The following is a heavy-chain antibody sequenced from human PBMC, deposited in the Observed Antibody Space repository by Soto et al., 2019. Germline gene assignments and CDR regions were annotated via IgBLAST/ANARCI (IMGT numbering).Heavy chain of an antibody. V-gene: IGHV3-23*01. CDR2: ISGSGDST. J-gene: IGHJ6*02. Sequence: GGSLRLSCAASGFTFSDHAMSWVRQAPGEGLEWVSTISGSGDSTYYADSVKGRFSISRDNYKNTVSLQMNSLRAENTAVYFCARVWERTVTTRNYFYGIDVWGRGTTVTVSS. CDR1: GFTFSDHA. CDR3: ARVWERTVTTRNYFYGIDV. D-gene: IGHD4-17*01.